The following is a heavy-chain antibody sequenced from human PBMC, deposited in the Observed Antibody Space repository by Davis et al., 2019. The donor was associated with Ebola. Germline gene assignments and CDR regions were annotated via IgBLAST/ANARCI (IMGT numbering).Heavy chain of an antibody. Sequence: GESLKISCAASGFTFSSYWMHWVRQAPGKGLVWVSRINSDGSSTSYADSVKGRFTISRDNAKNTLYLQMNSLRAEDTAVYYCAGGYSYGTLDYWGQGTLVTVSS. CDR3: AGGYSYGTLDY. CDR2: INSDGSST. CDR1: GFTFSSYW. V-gene: IGHV3-74*01. D-gene: IGHD5-18*01. J-gene: IGHJ4*02.